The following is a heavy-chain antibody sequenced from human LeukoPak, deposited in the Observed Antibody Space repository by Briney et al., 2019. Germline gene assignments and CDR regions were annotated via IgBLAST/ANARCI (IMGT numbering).Heavy chain of an antibody. V-gene: IGHV3-30-3*01. CDR2: ISYDGSNK. CDR1: GFTFSSYA. J-gene: IGHJ4*02. Sequence: GGSLRLSCAASGFTFSSYAMHWVRQAPGKGLEWVAVISYDGSNKYYADSVKGRFTISRDNSKNTLYLQMDSLRAEDTAVYYCARTRFDYWGQGTLVTVSS. CDR3: ARTRFDY.